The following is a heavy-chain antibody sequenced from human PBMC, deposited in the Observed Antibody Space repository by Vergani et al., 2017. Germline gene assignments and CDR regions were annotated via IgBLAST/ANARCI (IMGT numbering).Heavy chain of an antibody. CDR3: VKDIAASGNDWYFDL. Sequence: EVQLVESGGGLVQPGRSLRLSCAASGFTFDDYAMHWVRQAPGKGLEWVSGINWNSDSIAYADSVKGRFTISRDNAKNSLYLQMNSLRAEDTALYYCVKDIAASGNDWYFDLWGHGTLVTVSS. D-gene: IGHD6-13*01. CDR2: INWNSDSI. V-gene: IGHV3-9*01. CDR1: GFTFDDYA. J-gene: IGHJ2*01.